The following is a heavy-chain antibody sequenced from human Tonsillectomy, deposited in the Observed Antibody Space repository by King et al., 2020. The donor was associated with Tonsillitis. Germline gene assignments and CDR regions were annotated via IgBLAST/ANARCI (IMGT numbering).Heavy chain of an antibody. D-gene: IGHD4-17*01. V-gene: IGHV3-30*01. CDR3: AASHNADYGDYASHY. CDR1: GFTFSSYA. Sequence: VQLVESGGGVVQPGRSLRLSCAASGFTFSSYAIHWVRQAPGKGLEWVALISYDATNKYYADSVKGRFTISRDNSKNTLYLQMNSLRTEDTAVYYCAASHNADYGDYASHYWGQGTLVTVSS. CDR2: ISYDATNK. J-gene: IGHJ4*02.